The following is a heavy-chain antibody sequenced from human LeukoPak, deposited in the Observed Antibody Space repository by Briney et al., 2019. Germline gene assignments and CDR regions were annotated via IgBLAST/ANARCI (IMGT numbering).Heavy chain of an antibody. Sequence: GGSLRLSCAASGFTFSSYSMNWVRQAPGKGLEWVSSISTSSSYIYYADSVKGRFTSSRDDAKKSLYLQMNSLRAEDTAVYYCARDSATVTSTSSWFDPWGLGTLVTVSS. CDR3: ARDSATVTSTSSWFDP. V-gene: IGHV3-21*01. D-gene: IGHD4-17*01. J-gene: IGHJ5*02. CDR2: ISTSSSYI. CDR1: GFTFSSYS.